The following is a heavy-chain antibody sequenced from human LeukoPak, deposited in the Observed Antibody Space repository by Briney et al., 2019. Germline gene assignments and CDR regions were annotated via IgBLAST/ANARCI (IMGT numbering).Heavy chain of an antibody. D-gene: IGHD3-22*01. J-gene: IGHJ4*02. CDR2: ISYDGSNK. CDR3: AKDLAYDSSGYSPFDY. V-gene: IGHV3-30-3*01. Sequence: GRSLRLSCAASGFTFSSYAMRWVRQAPGKGLEWVAVISYDGSNKYYADSVKGRFTISRDNSKNTLYLQMNSLRAEDTAVYYCAKDLAYDSSGYSPFDYWGQGALVTVSS. CDR1: GFTFSSYA.